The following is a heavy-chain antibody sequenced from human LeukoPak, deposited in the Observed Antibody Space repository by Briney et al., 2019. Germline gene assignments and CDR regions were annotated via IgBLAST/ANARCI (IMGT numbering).Heavy chain of an antibody. J-gene: IGHJ4*02. Sequence: ASVKVSCKASGYTFSNHYLHWVRQAPGQGLEWMGVISPSGDSTTYAQKFQGRVTMTRDTSTSTVYMELSSLRSEDTAVYYCARGGDRTVTTKYDYWGQGTLVTVSS. V-gene: IGHV1-46*01. CDR3: ARGGDRTVTTKYDY. CDR2: ISPSGDST. CDR1: GYTFSNHY. D-gene: IGHD4-11*01.